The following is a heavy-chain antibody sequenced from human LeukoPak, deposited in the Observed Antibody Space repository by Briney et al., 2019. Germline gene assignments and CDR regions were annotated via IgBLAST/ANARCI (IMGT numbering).Heavy chain of an antibody. Sequence: GGSLRLSCAASGFTVSSNYMSWVRQAPGKGLEWVSVIYSGGSTYYADSVKSRFTISRDNSKTTLYLQMNGLRAEDTAVYYCVGNWNGDYWGQGTLVTVSS. D-gene: IGHD1-1*01. CDR3: VGNWNGDY. V-gene: IGHV3-66*01. CDR1: GFTVSSNY. CDR2: IYSGGST. J-gene: IGHJ4*02.